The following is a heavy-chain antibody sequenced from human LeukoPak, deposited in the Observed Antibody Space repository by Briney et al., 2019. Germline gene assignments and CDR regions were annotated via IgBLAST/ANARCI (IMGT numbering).Heavy chain of an antibody. CDR1: GYTFTGYY. D-gene: IGHD5-12*01. CDR3: ARVGGGMQGYDYDPDY. V-gene: IGHV1-2*02. CDR2: INPNSGGT. Sequence: GASVKVSCKASGYTFTGYYMHWVRQAPGQGLEWMGWINPNSGGTNYAQKFQGRVTMTRDTSISTAYMELSRLRSDDTAVYYCARVGGGMQGYDYDPDYWGQGTLVTVSS. J-gene: IGHJ4*02.